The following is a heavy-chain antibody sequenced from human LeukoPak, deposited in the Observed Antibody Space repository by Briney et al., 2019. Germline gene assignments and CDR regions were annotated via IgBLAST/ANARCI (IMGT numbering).Heavy chain of an antibody. CDR2: IIPILGIA. V-gene: IGHV1-69*04. Sequence: ASVKVSCKASGGTFSSYAISWVRQAPGQGLEWMGRIIPILGIANYAQKFQGRVTITADKSTSTAYMELSSLRSEDTAVYYCAREEVDTAMVYYFDYWGQGTLVTVSS. J-gene: IGHJ4*02. CDR3: AREEVDTAMVYYFDY. D-gene: IGHD5-18*01. CDR1: GGTFSSYA.